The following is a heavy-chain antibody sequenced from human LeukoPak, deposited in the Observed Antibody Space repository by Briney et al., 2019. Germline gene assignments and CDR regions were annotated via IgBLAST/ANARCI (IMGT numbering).Heavy chain of an antibody. CDR2: IYYSGST. J-gene: IGHJ4*02. CDR3: ARLRGNYFPDY. V-gene: IGHV4-59*01. D-gene: IGHD4-11*01. CDR1: GGSISGYY. Sequence: SETLSLTCTVSGGSISGYYWTWIRQPPGKGLEWIAYIYYSGSTNYNPSLKSRVTISVDTSKNQFSLRLTSVTAADTAVYYCARLRGNYFPDYWGQGTLVTVSS.